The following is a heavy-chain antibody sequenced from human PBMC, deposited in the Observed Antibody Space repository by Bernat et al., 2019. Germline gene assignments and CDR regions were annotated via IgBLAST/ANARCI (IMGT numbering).Heavy chain of an antibody. D-gene: IGHD3-16*01. J-gene: IGHJ4*02. CDR1: WFSLSTSGMC. V-gene: IGHV2-70*15. CDR3: ARRLCPLGVIDY. Sequence: QVTLRESGPALVKPTQTLTLTCTFSWFSLSTSGMCVSWIRQPPGKALEWLARIDWDDDKYYSTSLKTRLTISKDTSKKQVVLTMTNMDPVDTATYYCARRLCPLGVIDYWGQGTLVTVSS. CDR2: IDWDDDK.